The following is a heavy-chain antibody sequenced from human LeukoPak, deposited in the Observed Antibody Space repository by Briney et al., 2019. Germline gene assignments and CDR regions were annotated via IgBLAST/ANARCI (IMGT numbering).Heavy chain of an antibody. CDR3: AGDFTYDSSGYYSDDAFDI. Sequence: GASVQVSCKASGYTFTSYGITWVRNAPGQGIECMGWISAYNGNTNYAQKLQGRVTMTRDASTSTAYMELRSLRSDDTAVYYCAGDFTYDSSGYYSDDAFDIWGQGTMVTVSS. V-gene: IGHV1-18*01. D-gene: IGHD3-22*01. CDR2: ISAYNGNT. CDR1: GYTFTSYG. J-gene: IGHJ3*02.